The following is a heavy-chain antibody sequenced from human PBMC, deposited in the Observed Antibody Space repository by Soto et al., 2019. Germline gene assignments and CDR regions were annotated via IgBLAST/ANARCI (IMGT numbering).Heavy chain of an antibody. D-gene: IGHD4-17*01. Sequence: QVQLVESGGGVVQPGRSLRLSCAASGFTFSSYAMHWVRQAPGKGLEWVAVISYDGSNKYYADSVKGRFTISRDNSKNTLYLQMNSLRAEDKAVYYCPFAMDGDYCLDYWGQGTLVTVSS. CDR3: PFAMDGDYCLDY. J-gene: IGHJ4*02. CDR2: ISYDGSNK. V-gene: IGHV3-30-3*01. CDR1: GFTFSSYA.